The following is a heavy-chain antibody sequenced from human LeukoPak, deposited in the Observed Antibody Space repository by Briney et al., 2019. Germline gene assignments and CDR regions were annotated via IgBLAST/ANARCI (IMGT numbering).Heavy chain of an antibody. V-gene: IGHV3-23*01. CDR1: GFTFSNYA. CDR2: ISGSGSST. Sequence: PGGSLRLSCAASGFTFSNYAMNWVRQAPGKGLEWVSSISGSGSSTYYADSVKGRFTISRDNSKNTLYLQMSSLRTEDTAVYSCVRTFGYCSSTSCYVFDYWGQGTLVTVSS. D-gene: IGHD2-2*01. J-gene: IGHJ4*02. CDR3: VRTFGYCSSTSCYVFDY.